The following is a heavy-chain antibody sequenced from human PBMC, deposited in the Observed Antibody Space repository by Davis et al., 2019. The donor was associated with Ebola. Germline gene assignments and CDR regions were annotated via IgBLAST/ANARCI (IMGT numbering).Heavy chain of an antibody. J-gene: IGHJ5*02. CDR1: GFTFSDYW. D-gene: IGHD3-10*01. CDR2: ISSSGSTI. CDR3: ARGTWLGS. V-gene: IGHV3-11*04. Sequence: GESLKISCAASGFTFSDYWMHWVRQAPGKGLEWVSYISSSGSTIYYADSVKGRFTISRDNAKNSLYLQMNNLRAEDAAVYYCARGTWLGSWGQGTLVTVSS.